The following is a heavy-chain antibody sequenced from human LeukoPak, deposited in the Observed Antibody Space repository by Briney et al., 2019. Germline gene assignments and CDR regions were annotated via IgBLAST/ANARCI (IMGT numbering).Heavy chain of an antibody. J-gene: IGHJ4*02. Sequence: SETLSLTCTVSGGSISSISYYWGWIRQPPGKGLEWIGSIYYSGSTYYNPSLKSRVTISVDTSKNQFSLKLSSVTAADTAVYYCASGLKSGAALRRWGQGTLVTVSS. CDR1: GGSISSISYY. D-gene: IGHD6-13*01. CDR3: ASGLKSGAALRR. CDR2: IYYSGST. V-gene: IGHV4-39*07.